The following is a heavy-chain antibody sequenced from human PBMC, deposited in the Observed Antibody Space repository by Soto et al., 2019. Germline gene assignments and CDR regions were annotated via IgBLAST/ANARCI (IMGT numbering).Heavy chain of an antibody. V-gene: IGHV1-18*01. CDR2: ISAYNGNT. Sequence: VASVKVSCKASGYTFTSYGISWVRQAPGQGLEWMGWISAYNGNTNYAQKLQGRVTMTTDTSTSTAYMELSSLRSEDTAVYYCATVGYCTNGVCYRQFDYWGQGTLVTVSS. CDR1: GYTFTSYG. CDR3: ATVGYCTNGVCYRQFDY. D-gene: IGHD2-8*01. J-gene: IGHJ4*02.